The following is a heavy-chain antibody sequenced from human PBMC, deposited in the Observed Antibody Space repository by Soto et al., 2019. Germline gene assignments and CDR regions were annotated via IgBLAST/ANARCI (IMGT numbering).Heavy chain of an antibody. V-gene: IGHV3-30*02. D-gene: IGHD5-12*01. CDR2: IWYDGSNK. CDR3: ATSEGRDGYSFDY. Sequence: GGSLRLSCAASGFIVSNYGIHWVRQAPGKGLEWVALIWYDGSNKYYADSVKGRFIVSRDDTNNTVYLQLSSLTSEDTAVYYCATSEGRDGYSFDYWGPGTLVTVSS. J-gene: IGHJ4*02. CDR1: GFIVSNYG.